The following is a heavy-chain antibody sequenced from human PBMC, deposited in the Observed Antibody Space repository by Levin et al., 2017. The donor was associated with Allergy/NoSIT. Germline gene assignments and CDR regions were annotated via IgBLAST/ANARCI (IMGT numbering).Heavy chain of an antibody. V-gene: IGHV3-23*01. J-gene: IGHJ6*02. Sequence: PGGSLRLSCAASGFTFSSYAMAWVRQAPGKGLEWVSAISLSGGTTYSADSVKGRFTISRDNSKNTLYLQMHSLRAEDTAVYYCAKGVVRDYFYYYGLDVWGQGTTVTVSS. D-gene: IGHD2-2*01. CDR3: AKGVVRDYFYYYGLDV. CDR1: GFTFSSYA. CDR2: ISLSGGTT.